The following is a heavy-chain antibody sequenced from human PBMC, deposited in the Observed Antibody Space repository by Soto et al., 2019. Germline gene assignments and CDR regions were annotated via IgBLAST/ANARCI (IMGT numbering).Heavy chain of an antibody. CDR1: GFTFSSYG. CDR3: ARKGDCDY. J-gene: IGHJ4*02. Sequence: QVQLVESGGGVVQPGRSLRLSCAASGFTFSSYGMHWVRQAPGKGLEWVAVISYDGSNKYYADSVKGRFTISRDNSKNTLYLQMNSLRAEDTAVYYCARKGDCDYWGQGTLVTVSS. V-gene: IGHV3-30*03. CDR2: ISYDGSNK. D-gene: IGHD2-21*02.